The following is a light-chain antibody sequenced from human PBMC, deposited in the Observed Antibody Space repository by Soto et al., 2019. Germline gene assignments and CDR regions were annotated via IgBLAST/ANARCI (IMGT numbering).Light chain of an antibody. Sequence: DIQITQSPSTLSGSVGDRVTMPCRASQTLSSWLAWYQQKTGKSPKILIYKASTLKSGVPSRFRGSGSGTECTLTISRLQPDDFSTYYCQHYNSSSEAFGQGTKVDI. J-gene: IGKJ1*01. CDR1: QTLSSW. CDR2: KAS. V-gene: IGKV1-5*03. CDR3: QHYNSSSEA.